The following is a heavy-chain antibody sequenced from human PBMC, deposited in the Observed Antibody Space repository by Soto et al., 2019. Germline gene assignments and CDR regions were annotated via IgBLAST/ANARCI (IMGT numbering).Heavy chain of an antibody. V-gene: IGHV1-46*01. Sequence: ASVTVSCTPCVYTFTSYYMHCVRPAPGPGLEWMGIINPSGGSTSYAQKCQGRVTMTRDTSTSTVYMELSSLRSEDTAVYYCARDGRSSYSSAWYYFDYWGQGTLVTVSS. CDR3: ARDGRSSYSSAWYYFDY. D-gene: IGHD6-19*01. CDR2: INPSGGST. CDR1: VYTFTSYY. J-gene: IGHJ4*02.